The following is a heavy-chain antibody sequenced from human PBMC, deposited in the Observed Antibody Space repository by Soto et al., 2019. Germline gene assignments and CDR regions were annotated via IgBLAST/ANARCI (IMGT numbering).Heavy chain of an antibody. CDR1: GFTFSSYG. J-gene: IGHJ6*02. V-gene: IGHV3-33*01. CDR2: IWYDGSNK. CDR3: ARDLRYFYWVFPGPVSYYGMDV. D-gene: IGHD3-9*01. Sequence: QVQLVESGGGVVQPGRSLRLSCAASGFTFSSYGMHWVRQAPGKGLEWVAVIWYDGSNKYYADSVKGRFTISRDNSKNTLYLQMNSLRAEDTAVYYCARDLRYFYWVFPGPVSYYGMDVWGQGTTVTVSS.